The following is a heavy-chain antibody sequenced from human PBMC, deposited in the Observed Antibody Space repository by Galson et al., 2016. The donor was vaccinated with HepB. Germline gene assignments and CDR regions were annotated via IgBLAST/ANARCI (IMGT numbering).Heavy chain of an antibody. CDR2: FSARVDKP. J-gene: IGHJ6*04. Sequence: SLRLSCATSGFIFSSFAMSWVRQAPGKGLEWVSTFSARVDKPYYANSARGRFTISSDNSKKTLYLQMNGLRAEDTAVYFCARGTESRPGYYYALDVWGKGTTVTVSS. CDR3: ARGTESRPGYYYALDV. D-gene: IGHD6-6*01. CDR1: GFIFSSFA. V-gene: IGHV3-23*01.